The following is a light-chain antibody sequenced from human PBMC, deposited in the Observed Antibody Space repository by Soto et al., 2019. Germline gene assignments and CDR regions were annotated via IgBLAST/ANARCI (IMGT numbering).Light chain of an antibody. Sequence: EIVCTQSPATLSLSPGERATLSCRASQSVRSYLAWYQQNPGQAPRLLIYDASNRATGIPARFSGSGSGTDFTLTISSLEPEDFAVYYCHQRSNWPLTFGGGTKVDIK. CDR1: QSVRSY. V-gene: IGKV3-11*01. CDR3: HQRSNWPLT. CDR2: DAS. J-gene: IGKJ4*01.